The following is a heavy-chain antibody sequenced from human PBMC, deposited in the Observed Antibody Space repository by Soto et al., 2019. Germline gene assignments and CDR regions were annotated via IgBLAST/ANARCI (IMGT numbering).Heavy chain of an antibody. D-gene: IGHD1-26*01. V-gene: IGHV1-2*04. CDR1: GDSFTGYY. Sequence: QVQLVQSGAEVKKPGASVTVSCRASGDSFTGYYMHWVRQAPGQGLEWMGWINPNSGVTKYAQKFRGWVTMTRDTSMRTVYMELSRLRSDDTAVYYCARESGGATATLDYYYFYMDVWGTGTTVTVSS. CDR2: INPNSGVT. J-gene: IGHJ6*03. CDR3: ARESGGATATLDYYYFYMDV.